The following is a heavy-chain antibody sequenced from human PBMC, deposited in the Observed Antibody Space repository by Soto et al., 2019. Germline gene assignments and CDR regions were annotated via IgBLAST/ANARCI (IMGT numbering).Heavy chain of an antibody. D-gene: IGHD3-22*01. CDR3: ARDRVSMIVAMDV. V-gene: IGHV3-11*06. CDR2: ISSSSSYT. J-gene: IGHJ6*02. Sequence: GGSLRLACASSVFTFIDYYMSWIRQAPGKGLEWVSYISSSSSYTNYADSVKGRFTISRDNAKNSLYLQMNSLRAEDTAVYYCARDRVSMIVAMDVWGQGTTVTVSS. CDR1: VFTFIDYY.